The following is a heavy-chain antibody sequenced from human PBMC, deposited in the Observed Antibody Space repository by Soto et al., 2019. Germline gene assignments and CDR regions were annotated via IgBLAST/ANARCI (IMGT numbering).Heavy chain of an antibody. J-gene: IGHJ6*02. D-gene: IGHD3-3*01. CDR1: GGTFSSYA. V-gene: IGHV1-69*13. Sequence: ASVKVSCKASGGTFSSYAISWVRQAPGQGLEWMGGIIPIFGTANYAQKFQGRDTITADESTSTAYMELSSLRSEDTAVYYCARAPHYDFWSGYLHYYYYYGMDVWGQGTTVTVSS. CDR2: IIPIFGTA. CDR3: ARAPHYDFWSGYLHYYYYYGMDV.